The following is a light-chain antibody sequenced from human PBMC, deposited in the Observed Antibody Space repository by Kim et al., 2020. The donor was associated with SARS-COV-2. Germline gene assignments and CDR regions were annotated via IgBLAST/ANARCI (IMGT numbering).Light chain of an antibody. Sequence: EVVLTQSPATLSVSPGDRATLSCRASQSINTNLAWYQQKPGQAPRLLIFGASIRATGFPARFSGSGSGREFTLTISSLQSEDFAVYYCQQYYKWASVTFGGGTKLEI. V-gene: IGKV3D-15*01. CDR2: GAS. CDR3: QQYYKWASVT. J-gene: IGKJ4*01. CDR1: QSINTN.